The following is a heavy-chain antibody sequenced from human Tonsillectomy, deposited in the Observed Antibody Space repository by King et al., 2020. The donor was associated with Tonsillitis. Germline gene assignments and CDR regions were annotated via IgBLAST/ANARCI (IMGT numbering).Heavy chain of an antibody. CDR3: ARGRSAFDI. CDR1: TGSFSAYY. CDR2: VNHSGGT. J-gene: IGHJ3*02. V-gene: IGHV4-34*01. Sequence: VQLPQWGAGLLKPSGTLSLPCAVYTGSFSAYYWSWIRQPPGRGLEWIGEVNHSGGTNYNPSLKSRVTISVDTSKNQFSLNLTSMTAADTAVYYCARGRSAFDIWGQGTMVTVSS. D-gene: IGHD6-6*01.